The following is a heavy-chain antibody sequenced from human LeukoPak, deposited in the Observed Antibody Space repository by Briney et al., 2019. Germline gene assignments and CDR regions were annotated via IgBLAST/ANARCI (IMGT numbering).Heavy chain of an antibody. CDR2: ISAYNGNT. D-gene: IGHD2-15*01. CDR3: ARIPVVVVAATYWFDP. CDR1: GYTFTSYG. J-gene: IGHJ5*02. Sequence: ASVKVSCKASGYTFTSYGISWVRQAPGQGLEWMGWISAYNGNTNYAQKLQGRVTMTTDTSTSTAYMELRSLRSDDTAVYYCARIPVVVVAATYWFDPWGQATLVTVSS. V-gene: IGHV1-18*01.